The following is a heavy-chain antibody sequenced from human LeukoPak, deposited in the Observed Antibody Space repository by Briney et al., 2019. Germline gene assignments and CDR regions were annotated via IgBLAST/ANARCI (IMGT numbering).Heavy chain of an antibody. V-gene: IGHV3-33*01. J-gene: IGHJ4*02. CDR2: IWYDGSNK. CDR1: GFTFISYG. D-gene: IGHD6-13*01. Sequence: GGSLRLSCAASGFTFISYGMHWVRQAPGKGLEWVAVIWYDGSNKFYADSVKGRFTISRDNSKNTLYLQMNSLRAEDTAVYYCARDRAAADLDYWGQGTLVTVSS. CDR3: ARDRAAADLDY.